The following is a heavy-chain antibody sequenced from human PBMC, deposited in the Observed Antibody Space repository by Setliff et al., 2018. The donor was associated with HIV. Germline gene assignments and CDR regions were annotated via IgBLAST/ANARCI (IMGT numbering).Heavy chain of an antibody. CDR3: ARSIVPVASGYYYFEY. CDR2: IYHTGST. D-gene: IGHD3-3*01. CDR1: GYSISSGYY. V-gene: IGHV4-38-2*01. J-gene: IGHJ4*02. Sequence: SETLSLTCAVSGYSISSGYYWGWIRQHPGKGLEWIGGIYHTGSTYYKPSLKSRVTISVDTSKNQFSLRLSSVAAGDTAVYYCARSIVPVASGYYYFEYWGQGTLVTVSS.